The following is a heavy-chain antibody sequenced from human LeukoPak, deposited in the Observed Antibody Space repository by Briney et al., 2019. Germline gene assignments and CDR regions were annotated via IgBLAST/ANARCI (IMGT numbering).Heavy chain of an antibody. CDR3: VRIPNSANFPNWFDP. D-gene: IGHD2/OR15-2a*01. J-gene: IGHJ5*02. V-gene: IGHV3-21*01. CDR2: ISGNSANI. CDR1: GFTFSSYN. Sequence: GGSLRLSCAASGFTFSSYNMNWVRQAPQKGLEWISSISGNSANIFYADSVKGRFTISRDNAKNSLYLQMNRVRDDDPAVYYCVRIPNSANFPNWFDPWGQGTLVTVSS.